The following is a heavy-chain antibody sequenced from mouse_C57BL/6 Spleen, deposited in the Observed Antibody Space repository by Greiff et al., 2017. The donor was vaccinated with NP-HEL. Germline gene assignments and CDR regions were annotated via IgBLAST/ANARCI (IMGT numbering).Heavy chain of an antibody. CDR2: ILPGSGST. Sequence: HLPPSLAELMKPGASVKLSCKATGYTFTGYWIEWVKQRPGHGLEWIGEILPGSGSTNTNEKFKGKATFTADTSSNTAYMQLSSLTTEDSAIYYCSTGKVAMDYWGQGTSVTVSS. V-gene: IGHV1-9*01. CDR1: GYTFTGYW. CDR3: STGKVAMDY. J-gene: IGHJ4*01. D-gene: IGHD4-1*01.